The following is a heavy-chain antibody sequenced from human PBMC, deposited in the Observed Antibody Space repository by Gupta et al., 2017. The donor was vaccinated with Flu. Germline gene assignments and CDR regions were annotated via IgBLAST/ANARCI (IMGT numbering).Heavy chain of an antibody. CDR3: ARALVRLGELSQYYYGMDV. CDR2: IGTAGDT. V-gene: IGHV3-13*01. J-gene: IGHJ6*02. Sequence: KGLEWVSAIGTAGDTYYPGSVKGRFTISRENAKNSLYLQMNSLRAGDTAVYYCARALVRLGELSQYYYGMDVWGQGTTVTVSS. D-gene: IGHD3-16*02.